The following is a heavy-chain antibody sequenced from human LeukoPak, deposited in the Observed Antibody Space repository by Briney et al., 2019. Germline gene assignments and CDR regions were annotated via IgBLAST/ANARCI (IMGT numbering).Heavy chain of an antibody. Sequence: SSETLSLTCTVSGDSFSNGSYYWGWVRQPPGKRLEWIAYIYYTGSTNYNPSLKSRVTMSVDTSKNQFSLKLSSVTAADTAVYYCAVVGVTTYWFDPWGQGTLVTVSS. CDR3: AVVGVTTYWFDP. V-gene: IGHV4-61*01. CDR1: GDSFSNGSYY. D-gene: IGHD4-17*01. J-gene: IGHJ5*02. CDR2: IYYTGST.